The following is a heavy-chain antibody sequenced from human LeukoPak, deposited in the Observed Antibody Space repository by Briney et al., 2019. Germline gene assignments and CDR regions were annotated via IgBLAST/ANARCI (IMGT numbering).Heavy chain of an antibody. V-gene: IGHV4-4*07. J-gene: IGHJ4*02. CDR1: GGSISSYY. CDR2: IYTSGST. Sequence: PSETLSLTCTVSGGSISSYYWSWIRQPAGKGLEWIGRIYTSGSTNYNPSLKSRVTMSVDTSKNQFSLRLSSVTAADTAVYYCARDGGYSYGYAEYYFDYWGQGTLVTVSS. CDR3: ARDGGYSYGYAEYYFDY. D-gene: IGHD5-18*01.